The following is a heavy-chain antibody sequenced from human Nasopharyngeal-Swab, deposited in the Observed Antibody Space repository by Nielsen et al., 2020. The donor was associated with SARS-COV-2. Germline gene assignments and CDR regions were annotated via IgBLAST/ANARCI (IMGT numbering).Heavy chain of an antibody. Sequence: ASVKVSCKASGYSFTGYYMHWVRQAPAQGLEWMGWINPNSGGTNYAQKFQGRVTMTRDTSISTAYMELSRLRSDDTAVYYCARVGESSGWDFDYWGQGTLVTVSS. D-gene: IGHD6-19*01. J-gene: IGHJ4*02. CDR2: INPNSGGT. V-gene: IGHV1-2*02. CDR1: GYSFTGYY. CDR3: ARVGESSGWDFDY.